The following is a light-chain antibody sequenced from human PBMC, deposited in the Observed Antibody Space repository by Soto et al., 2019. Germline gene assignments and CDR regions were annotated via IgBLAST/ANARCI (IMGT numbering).Light chain of an antibody. V-gene: IGKV4-1*01. Sequence: DIEMTQSPDSLAVSLGERATINCKSSQTVLRSSNNKNHLAWYQQKPEQPPKMLISWASTRESGVPDRFSGSGSGTDFTLTISSLQAEDVAVYYCQHYYTVPVTFGQGTRLEIK. CDR2: WAS. CDR1: QTVLRSSNNKNH. CDR3: QHYYTVPVT. J-gene: IGKJ5*01.